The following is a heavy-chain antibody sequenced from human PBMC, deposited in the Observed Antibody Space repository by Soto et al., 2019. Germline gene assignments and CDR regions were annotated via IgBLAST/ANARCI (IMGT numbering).Heavy chain of an antibody. J-gene: IGHJ6*02. D-gene: IGHD2-2*02. V-gene: IGHV3-21*01. Sequence: GGSLRLSCVGSGFTFSTYSINWVRQAPGKGLEWVSSISSRSDIYYADSVKGRFTISRDNAKNSVSLQRNSLRAEDAAVYYCAREYTAWPLAYGLDVWGQGTTVTVSS. CDR2: ISSRSDI. CDR1: GFTFSTYS. CDR3: AREYTAWPLAYGLDV.